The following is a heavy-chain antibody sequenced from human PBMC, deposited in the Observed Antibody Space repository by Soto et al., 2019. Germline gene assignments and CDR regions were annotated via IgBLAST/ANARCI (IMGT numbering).Heavy chain of an antibody. V-gene: IGHV4-59*12. Sequence: SETLSLTCTVSGGSISSYYWSWIRQPPGKGLEWIGDVYYSGSTNYNPSLKSGVTISVDTSKNQFSLKLTSVTAADTAVYYCARGDPYYDFWSGYPTYYYYYYMDVWGKGTTVTVSS. CDR1: GGSISSYY. D-gene: IGHD3-3*01. CDR3: ARGDPYYDFWSGYPTYYYYYYMDV. CDR2: VYYSGST. J-gene: IGHJ6*03.